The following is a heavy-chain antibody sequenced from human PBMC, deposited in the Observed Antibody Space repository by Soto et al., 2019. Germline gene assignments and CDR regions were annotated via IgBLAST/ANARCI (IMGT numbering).Heavy chain of an antibody. CDR2: LRWNSGGI. CDR1: GFIFDDDA. CDR3: AKDRRNSYNLGDAFDI. Sequence: EVQLVESGGGLVQPGRSLRLSCGASGFIFDDDAMHWVRQAPGKWLEWVSGLRWNSGGIGFADFVKGRFTISRDNAKNSLYLQMNSLRAEDTALYYCAKDRRNSYNLGDAFDIWGQGTMVTVSS. V-gene: IGHV3-9*01. D-gene: IGHD1-26*01. J-gene: IGHJ3*02.